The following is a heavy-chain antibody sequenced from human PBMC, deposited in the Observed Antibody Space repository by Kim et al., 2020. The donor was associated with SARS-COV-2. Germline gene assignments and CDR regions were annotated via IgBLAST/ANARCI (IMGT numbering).Heavy chain of an antibody. CDR2: ISSSSNYI. J-gene: IGHJ4*02. CDR1: GFTFSSYR. V-gene: IGHV3-21*01. D-gene: IGHD2-2*01. Sequence: GGSLRLSCTDSGFTFSSYRMDWIRQAPGKGLEWVSSISSSSNYIYYAASVKGRFTISRDNARNSLYLQMNSLRAEDTAVYYCAVLVAPSDTIGDYWGQGTLVTVSS. CDR3: AVLVAPSDTIGDY.